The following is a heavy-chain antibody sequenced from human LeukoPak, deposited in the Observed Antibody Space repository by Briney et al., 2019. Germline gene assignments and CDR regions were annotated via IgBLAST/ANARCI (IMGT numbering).Heavy chain of an antibody. Sequence: TGGSLRLSCAASGFTFSSYWMHWVRQVPGKGLVWVSRINTGGSSTTHADSVKGRFTISRDNAKNTLYLQMDSLRAEDTAVYYCARSNQADDYWGQGTLVTVSS. CDR3: ARSNQADDY. CDR1: GFTFSSYW. V-gene: IGHV3-74*01. CDR2: INTGGSST. J-gene: IGHJ4*02. D-gene: IGHD1-14*01.